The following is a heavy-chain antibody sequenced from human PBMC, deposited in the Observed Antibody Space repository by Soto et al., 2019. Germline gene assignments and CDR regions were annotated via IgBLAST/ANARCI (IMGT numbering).Heavy chain of an antibody. V-gene: IGHV3-21*01. J-gene: IGHJ4*02. Sequence: PGGSLRLSCAASGFTFSSYAMSWVRQAPGKGLEWVSAISSTSTYIYYADSVKGRFTTSRDNAKNSLYLQMNSLRAEDTAVYYCARVIYDFRSGPLDSWGQGSLVTVSS. CDR2: ISSTSTYI. CDR3: ARVIYDFRSGPLDS. CDR1: GFTFSSYA. D-gene: IGHD3-3*01.